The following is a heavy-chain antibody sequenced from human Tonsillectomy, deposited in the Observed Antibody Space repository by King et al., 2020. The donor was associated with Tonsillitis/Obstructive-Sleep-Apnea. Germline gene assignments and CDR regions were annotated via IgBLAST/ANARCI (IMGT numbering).Heavy chain of an antibody. V-gene: IGHV5-51*01. CDR1: GYSFSSYW. J-gene: IGHJ4*02. CDR2: IYPGDSDT. CDR3: ARSIFWSGRYPPFGDY. D-gene: IGHD3-3*01. Sequence: QLVQSGAEVKKSGESLKLSCQGSGYSFSSYWIAWVRQMPGKGLEWMGIIYPGDSDTRYSPSFEGQVTISADKSNRTAYLQWTSLRASDTAMYYCARSIFWSGRYPPFGDYWGQGTLVTVSS.